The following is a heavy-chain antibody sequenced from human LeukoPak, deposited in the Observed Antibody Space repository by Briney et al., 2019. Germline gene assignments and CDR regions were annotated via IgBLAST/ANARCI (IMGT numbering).Heavy chain of an antibody. Sequence: GGSLRLSCAASGFTFSSYAMSWVRQAPGKGLEWVSAISGSGGSTYYADCVKGRFTISRDNSKNTLYLQMNSLRAEDTAVYYCAKGRWFGELLPNWFDPRGQGTLVTVSS. CDR2: ISGSGGST. D-gene: IGHD3-10*01. V-gene: IGHV3-23*01. J-gene: IGHJ5*02. CDR1: GFTFSSYA. CDR3: AKGRWFGELLPNWFDP.